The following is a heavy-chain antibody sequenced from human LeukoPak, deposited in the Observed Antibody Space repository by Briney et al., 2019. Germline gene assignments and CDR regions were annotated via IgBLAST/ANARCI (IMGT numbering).Heavy chain of an antibody. V-gene: IGHV1-2*02. CDR2: INPTGGT. CDR1: GYTFTGHY. D-gene: IGHD6-6*01. J-gene: IGHJ4*02. Sequence: ASVEVSCKASGYTFTGHYMNWVRLAPGQGLEWMGWINPTGGTTYAQKFQDRVTMTRDTSINTAYMELSGLRSGDTAVYYCARDLGWSSSHWGQGTLVTVSS. CDR3: ARDLGWSSSH.